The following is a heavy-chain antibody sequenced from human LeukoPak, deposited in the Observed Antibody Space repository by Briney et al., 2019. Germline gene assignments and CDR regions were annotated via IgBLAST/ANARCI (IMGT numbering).Heavy chain of an antibody. CDR2: MNPNSGNT. J-gene: IGHJ4*02. CDR3: ARGVARSAAYY. CDR1: GYTFTSYD. Sequence: ASVKVSCKASGYTFTSYDINWVRQATGQGLEWMGWMNPNSGNTGYAQKFQGRVTMTRNTSIRTAYMELRSLRSDDTAVYYCARGVARSAAYYWGQGTLVTVSS. D-gene: IGHD3-3*01. V-gene: IGHV1-8*01.